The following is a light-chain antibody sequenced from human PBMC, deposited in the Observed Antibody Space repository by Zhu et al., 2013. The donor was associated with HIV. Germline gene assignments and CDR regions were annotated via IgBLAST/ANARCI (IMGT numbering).Light chain of an antibody. Sequence: QSALTQPPSASGSLGQSVTISCTGTSSDIGGYNFVSWYQQHLGKAPKLMIYEVNKRPSGVPDRFSASKSGNMASLTVSGLQDEDEADYYCSSYTTTATRVFGGGTKLTVL. CDR3: SSYTTTATRV. V-gene: IGLV2-8*01. J-gene: IGLJ3*02. CDR2: EVN. CDR1: SSDIGGYNF.